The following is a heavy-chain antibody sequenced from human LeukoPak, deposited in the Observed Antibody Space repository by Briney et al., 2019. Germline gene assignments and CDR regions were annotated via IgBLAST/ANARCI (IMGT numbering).Heavy chain of an antibody. J-gene: IGHJ6*02. CDR3: AREWRGIASHYHGMDV. CDR2: LGTNGDA. D-gene: IGHD6-6*01. CDR1: GFSFSDYD. V-gene: IGHV3-13*01. Sequence: GGSLRLSCVASGFSFSDYDMYWVRQAAGRGLEWVSALGTNGDAYYLGSVRGRFTISRENVKNSLYLQMNSLGVEDTAVYYCAREWRGIASHYHGMDVWGQGTTVTVSS.